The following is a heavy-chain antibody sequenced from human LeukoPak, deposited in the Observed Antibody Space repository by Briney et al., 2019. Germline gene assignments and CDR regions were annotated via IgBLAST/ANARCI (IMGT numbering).Heavy chain of an antibody. J-gene: IGHJ4*02. V-gene: IGHV1-69-2*01. Sequence: ASVKVSCKVSGYTFTDYYMHWVQQAPGKGLEWMGLVDPEDGETIYAEKFQGRVTITADTSTDTAYMELSSLRSEDTAVYYCATGIAAASSISDYWGRGTLVTVSS. CDR1: GYTFTDYY. CDR3: ATGIAAASSISDY. CDR2: VDPEDGET. D-gene: IGHD6-13*01.